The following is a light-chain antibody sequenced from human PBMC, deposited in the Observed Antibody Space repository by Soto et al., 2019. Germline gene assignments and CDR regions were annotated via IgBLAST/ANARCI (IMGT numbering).Light chain of an antibody. Sequence: DIQMTQSPSSLSASVGDRVNITCRASESIRNNLNWYQQKPGKAPKLLIYAASTLQSGVPSRFSGGGSGTEFTLTIGSLQPEDFTTYYCQQTYSTPRGAFGQGTKVEFK. V-gene: IGKV1-39*01. CDR3: QQTYSTPRGA. CDR2: AAS. CDR1: ESIRNN. J-gene: IGKJ1*01.